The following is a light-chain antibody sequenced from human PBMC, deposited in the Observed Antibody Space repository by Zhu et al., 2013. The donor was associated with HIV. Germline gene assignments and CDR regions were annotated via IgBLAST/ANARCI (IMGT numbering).Light chain of an antibody. V-gene: IGKV1-5*01. CDR1: QDIGVS. CDR2: VAS. CDR3: QHYNSYSST. Sequence: RMTQSPSSLSASTGDRVTITCRASQDIGVSLAWYQQRPGKAPKLLMSVASSLEPEVPPRFSGSGSGTEFILTINSLQPDDFATYYCQHYNSYSSTFGQGTKLEI. J-gene: IGKJ2*01.